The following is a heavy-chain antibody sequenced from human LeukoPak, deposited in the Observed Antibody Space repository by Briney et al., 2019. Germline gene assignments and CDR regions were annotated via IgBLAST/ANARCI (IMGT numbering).Heavy chain of an antibody. V-gene: IGHV3-43*01. CDR2: ISWDGGST. D-gene: IGHD6-13*01. J-gene: IGHJ6*03. Sequence: GGSLRLSCAASGFTFDDYTMHWVRQAPGKGLEWVSLISWDGGSTYYADSVKGRFTISRDNSKNSLYLQMNSLSTEDTALYYCAKAGGAAADYYYYYMDVWGKGTTVTISS. CDR1: GFTFDDYT. CDR3: AKAGGAAADYYYYYMDV.